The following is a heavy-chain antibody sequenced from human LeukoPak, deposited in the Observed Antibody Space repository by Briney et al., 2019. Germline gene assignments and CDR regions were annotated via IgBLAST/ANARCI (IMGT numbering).Heavy chain of an antibody. V-gene: IGHV3-30*18. Sequence: GGSLRLSCAASGFTFSSYGMHWVRQAPGKGLEWVAVISYDGSSKYYADSVKGRFTISRDNSKNTLYLQMNSLRAEDTAVYYCAKVGTQVYFDYWGQGTLVTVSS. CDR1: GFTFSSYG. CDR2: ISYDGSSK. CDR3: AKVGTQVYFDY. J-gene: IGHJ4*02. D-gene: IGHD1-1*01.